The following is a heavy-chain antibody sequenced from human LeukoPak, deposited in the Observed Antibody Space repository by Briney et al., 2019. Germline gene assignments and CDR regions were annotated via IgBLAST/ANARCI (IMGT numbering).Heavy chain of an antibody. D-gene: IGHD3-10*01. Sequence: SVKVSCKASGGTFSSYAISWVRQAPGQGLEWMGGIIPIFGTANYAQKFQGRVTITADESTSTAYMELSSLRSEDTAVYYCARDLWFDGGANDCWGQGTLVTVSS. CDR1: GGTFSSYA. V-gene: IGHV1-69*01. CDR3: ARDLWFDGGANDC. CDR2: IIPIFGTA. J-gene: IGHJ4*02.